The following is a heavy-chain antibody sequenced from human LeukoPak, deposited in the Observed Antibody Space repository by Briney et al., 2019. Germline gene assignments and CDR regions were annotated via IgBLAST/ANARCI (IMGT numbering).Heavy chain of an antibody. CDR2: IKQDGSEK. CDR1: GFTFSDYY. CDR3: AREFTRSSGWWGYYYYMDV. J-gene: IGHJ6*03. V-gene: IGHV3-7*01. Sequence: GGSLRLSCAASGFTFSDYYMSWIRQAPGKGLEWVANIKQDGSEKYYVDSVKGRFTISRDNAKNSLYLQMNSLRAEDTAVYYCAREFTRSSGWWGYYYYMDVWGKGTTVTISS. D-gene: IGHD6-19*01.